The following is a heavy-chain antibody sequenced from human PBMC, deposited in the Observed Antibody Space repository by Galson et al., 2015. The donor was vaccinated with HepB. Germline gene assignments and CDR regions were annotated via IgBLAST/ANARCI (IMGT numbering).Heavy chain of an antibody. CDR2: INPNSGGT. J-gene: IGHJ3*02. Sequence: SVKVSCKASGYTFTGYYMHWVRQAPGQGLEWVGWINPNSGGTNYAQKFQGRVTMTRDTSISTAYMELSRLRSDDTAVYYCARGNDFWSALDAFDIWGQGTMVTVSS. V-gene: IGHV1-2*02. CDR3: ARGNDFWSALDAFDI. CDR1: GYTFTGYY. D-gene: IGHD3-3*01.